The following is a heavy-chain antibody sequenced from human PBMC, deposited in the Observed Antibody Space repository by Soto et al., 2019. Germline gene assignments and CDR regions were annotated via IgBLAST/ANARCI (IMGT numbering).Heavy chain of an antibody. CDR2: IVPLFRTT. CDR1: GDTFTSYA. Sequence: QVQLVQSGAEVKKPGSSVKDSCKLHGDTFTSYAMIWVRQAPGHALEWVGGIVPLFRTTDYAQKFQGRVTITADESTNTAYMELTGLTSEDTAVYDWARKLLAVAGRNGDWGQGTLVTVSA. J-gene: IGHJ4*02. V-gene: IGHV1-69*01. D-gene: IGHD6-19*01. CDR3: ARKLLAVAGRNGD.